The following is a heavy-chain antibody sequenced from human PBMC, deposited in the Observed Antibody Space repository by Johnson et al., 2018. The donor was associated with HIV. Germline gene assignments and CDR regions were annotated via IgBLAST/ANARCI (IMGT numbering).Heavy chain of an antibody. CDR2: IYSGGST. CDR1: GFTFSNFG. D-gene: IGHD3-10*01. CDR3: AMLFLHAFDI. Sequence: QVQLVESGGGVAQPGRSLRLSCAASGFTFSNFGFHWVRQAPGKGLEWVSIIYSGGSTYYADSVKGRFTISRDNSKNTLYLQMNSLRPEDTAVYYCAMLFLHAFDIWGQGTMVTVSS. V-gene: IGHV3-NL1*01. J-gene: IGHJ3*02.